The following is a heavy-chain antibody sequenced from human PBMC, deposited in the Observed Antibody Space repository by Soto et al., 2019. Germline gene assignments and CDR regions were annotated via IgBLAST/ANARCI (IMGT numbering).Heavy chain of an antibody. CDR1: GFTFSSYA. Sequence: GGSLRLSCAASGFTFSSYAMSWVRQAPGKGLEWVSAISTSGSTTYHADSVKGRFTISRDNSKNTLYLRMNSLRAEDTASYYCETSKDEDFCTTRSSRYAFDFWGQGTMVTVSS. D-gene: IGHD2-8*01. CDR2: ISTSGSTT. V-gene: IGHV3-23*01. CDR3: ETSKDEDFCTTRSSRYAFDF. J-gene: IGHJ3*01.